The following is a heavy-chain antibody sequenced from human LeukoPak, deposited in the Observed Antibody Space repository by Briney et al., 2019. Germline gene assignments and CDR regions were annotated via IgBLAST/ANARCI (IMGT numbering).Heavy chain of an antibody. D-gene: IGHD3-10*01. CDR1: GGSFSGYY. Sequence: TETLSLTCAVYGGSFSGYYWSWIRQPPGKGLEWIGEINHSGSTNYNPSLKSRVTISVDTSKNQFSLKLSSVTAADTAVYYCARGRVRLWFGEADWFDPWGQGTLVTVSS. J-gene: IGHJ5*02. CDR3: ARGRVRLWFGEADWFDP. CDR2: INHSGST. V-gene: IGHV4-34*01.